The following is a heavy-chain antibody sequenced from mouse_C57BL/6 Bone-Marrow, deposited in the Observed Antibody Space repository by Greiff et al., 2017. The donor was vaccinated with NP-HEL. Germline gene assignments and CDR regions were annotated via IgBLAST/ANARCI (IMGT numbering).Heavy chain of an antibody. J-gene: IGHJ4*01. D-gene: IGHD1-1*01. CDR1: GFTFSDYG. Sequence: DVMLVESGGGLVKPGGSLKLSCAASGFTFSDYGMHWVRQAPEKGPEWVAYISSGSSTIYYADTVKGRFTISRDNAKNTLFLQMTSLRSEDTAMYYCARTYYGSRYYYAMDYWGQGTSVTVSS. CDR3: ARTYYGSRYYYAMDY. V-gene: IGHV5-17*01. CDR2: ISSGSSTI.